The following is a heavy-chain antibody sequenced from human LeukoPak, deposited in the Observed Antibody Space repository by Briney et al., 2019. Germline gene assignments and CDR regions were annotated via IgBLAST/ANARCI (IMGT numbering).Heavy chain of an antibody. Sequence: GGSLRLSCEASGFTINNYALAWVRQSPGKGLEWVSGITGSGGHTYYAHSVKGRFTISRDNSKNALYLQMYSLRAEDTAVYYCTKDLTDFHYYYTDVWGKGTTVIVSS. CDR3: TKDLTDFHYYYTDV. J-gene: IGHJ6*03. CDR1: GFTINNYA. V-gene: IGHV3-23*01. D-gene: IGHD2-21*02. CDR2: ITGSGGHT.